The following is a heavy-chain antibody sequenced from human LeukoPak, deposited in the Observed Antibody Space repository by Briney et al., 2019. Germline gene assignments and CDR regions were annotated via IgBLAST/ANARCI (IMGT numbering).Heavy chain of an antibody. CDR2: IIPILGIA. D-gene: IGHD3-22*01. V-gene: IGHV1-69*02. CDR3: ARGSSGSDYYYYGMDV. CDR1: GGTFSSYT. Sequence: EASVKVSCKASGGTFSSYTISWVRQAPGQGLEWMGRIIPILGIANYAQKFQGRVTITADKSTSTAYMELSSLRSEDTAVYYCARGSSGSDYYYYGMDVWGQGTTVTVSS. J-gene: IGHJ6*02.